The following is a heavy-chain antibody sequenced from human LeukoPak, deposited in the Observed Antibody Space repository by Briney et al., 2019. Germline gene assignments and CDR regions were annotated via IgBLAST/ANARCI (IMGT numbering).Heavy chain of an antibody. D-gene: IGHD3-22*01. Sequence: GGSLRLSCAASGFTFSSYAMSWVRQAPGKGLEWVSAISGSGGSTYYADSVKGRFTISRDNSKNTLYLQMNSLRAEDTAVYYCANDNGYYDSSGYYYNWFDPWGQGTLVTVSS. CDR1: GFTFSSYA. V-gene: IGHV3-23*01. CDR3: ANDNGYYDSSGYYYNWFDP. J-gene: IGHJ5*02. CDR2: ISGSGGST.